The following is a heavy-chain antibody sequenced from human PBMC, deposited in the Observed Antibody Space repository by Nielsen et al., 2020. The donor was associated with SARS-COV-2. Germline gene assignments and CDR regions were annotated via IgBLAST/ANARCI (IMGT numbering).Heavy chain of an antibody. V-gene: IGHV1-18*01. CDR1: EYTFTNYG. Sequence: ASVKVSCKASEYTFTNYGISWVRQAPGQGLEWIGWIGAHNGNTYYAENFQARVTLTTETSTSTAYMEMRDLRSDDTAVYYCAGDRGRSLGAAFWFDPWGQGTLVTVSS. CDR3: AGDRGRSLGAAFWFDP. J-gene: IGHJ5*02. CDR2: IGAHNGNT. D-gene: IGHD3-16*01.